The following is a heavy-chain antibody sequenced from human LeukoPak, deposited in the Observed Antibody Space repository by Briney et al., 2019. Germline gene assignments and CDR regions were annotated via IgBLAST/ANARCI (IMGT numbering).Heavy chain of an antibody. CDR3: ARQGPWTPPITMVRGVISSFDY. D-gene: IGHD3-10*01. V-gene: IGHV4-38-2*02. CDR2: INHSGST. J-gene: IGHJ4*02. Sequence: SETLSLTCTVSGYSISSGYYWSWIRQPPGKGLEWIGEINHSGSTNYNPSLKSRVTISVDTSKNQFSLKLSSVTAADTAVYYCARQGPWTPPITMVRGVISSFDYWGQGTLVTVSS. CDR1: GYSISSGYY.